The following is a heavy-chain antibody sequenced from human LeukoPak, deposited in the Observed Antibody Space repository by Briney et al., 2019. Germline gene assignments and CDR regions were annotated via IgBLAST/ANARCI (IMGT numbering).Heavy chain of an antibody. CDR3: AKAAVPFASHDPFDY. Sequence: GGSLRLSCAASGLTVSSSYAMSWVRQAPGKGLEWVSAISGSGGSTYYADSVKGRFTISRDNSKNTLYLQMNSLRAEDTAVYYCAKAAVPFASHDPFDYWGQGTLVTVSS. J-gene: IGHJ4*02. V-gene: IGHV3-23*01. CDR2: ISGSGGST. CDR1: GLTVSSSYA. D-gene: IGHD1-1*01.